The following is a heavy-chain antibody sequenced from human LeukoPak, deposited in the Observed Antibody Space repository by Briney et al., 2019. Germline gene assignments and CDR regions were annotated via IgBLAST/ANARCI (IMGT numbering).Heavy chain of an antibody. J-gene: IGHJ4*02. Sequence: GESLKISCKGSGYSFTNYWIAWVRQMPGKGLEWMGIIYPGDSDTRYSPSFQGHVTISADKSINTAYLQWSSLKTSDTAIYYCARSWVAGYGTVLDFWGQGTLVTVSS. V-gene: IGHV5-51*01. CDR2: IYPGDSDT. CDR1: GYSFTNYW. CDR3: ARSWVAGYGTVLDF. D-gene: IGHD6-19*01.